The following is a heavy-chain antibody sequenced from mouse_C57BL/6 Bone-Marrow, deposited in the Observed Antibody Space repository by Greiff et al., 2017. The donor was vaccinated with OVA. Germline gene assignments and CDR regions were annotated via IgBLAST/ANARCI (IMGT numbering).Heavy chain of an antibody. J-gene: IGHJ3*01. CDR1: GYTFTDDY. Sequence: EVKLQQSGPVLVKPGASVTMSCKASGYTFTDDYMNWVQQSHGKSLEWIGVINSYSGGYSYNYQFKGKATLTVDETSSTDYMELKSLTSEDSAAYYCAGSEWLLLFAYWGQGTLVTGSA. V-gene: IGHV1-19*01. CDR3: AGSEWLLLFAY. CDR2: INSYSGGY. D-gene: IGHD2-3*01.